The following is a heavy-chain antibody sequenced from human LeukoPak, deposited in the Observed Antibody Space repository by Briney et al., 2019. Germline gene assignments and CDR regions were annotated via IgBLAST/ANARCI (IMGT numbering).Heavy chain of an antibody. D-gene: IGHD3-16*01. Sequence: GGSLRLSCAASGFXFSNFAISWVRQAPGKGLECVSLISANGGATYYADSVKGRFTISRDNSKSTLYLQMNSLRADDTAVYYCARDGGAGWYFDLWGRGTLVTVSS. CDR2: ISANGGAT. CDR1: GFXFSNFA. J-gene: IGHJ2*01. V-gene: IGHV3-23*01. CDR3: ARDGGAGWYFDL.